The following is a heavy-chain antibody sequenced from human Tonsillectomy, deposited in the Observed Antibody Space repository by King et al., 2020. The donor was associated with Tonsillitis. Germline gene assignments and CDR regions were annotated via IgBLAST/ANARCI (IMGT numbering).Heavy chain of an antibody. J-gene: IGHJ6*02. CDR3: AKDFYVFYYGMDV. CDR1: GFIFDDYA. V-gene: IGHV3-9*01. Sequence: QLVQSGGGLVQPGRSLRLSCAGSGFIFDDYAVHWVRQAPGKGLEWVSGISWNGARIGYADSVKGRFTISRDNAKNSLYLQMNSLRPEDTALYYCAKDFYVFYYGMDVWGQGTTVTVSS. CDR2: ISWNGARI. D-gene: IGHD3-16*01.